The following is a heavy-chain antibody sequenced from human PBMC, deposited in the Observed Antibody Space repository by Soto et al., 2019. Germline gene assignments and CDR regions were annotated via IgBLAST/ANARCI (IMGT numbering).Heavy chain of an antibody. V-gene: IGHV1-69*08. J-gene: IGHJ4*02. CDR3: TRDWEITVSTWSFGGF. CDR2: IIPFHGAT. Sequence: QVPLVQSGAEVKKPGSSVKVSCKASGGTFSPYTINWVRQAPGQGLEWMGRIIPFHGATNYAQKFQARVTITADKSTSTAYMELCGLRFEDTAMYYCTRDWEITVSTWSFGGFWGRGTLVTVSS. CDR1: GGTFSPYT. D-gene: IGHD3-10*01.